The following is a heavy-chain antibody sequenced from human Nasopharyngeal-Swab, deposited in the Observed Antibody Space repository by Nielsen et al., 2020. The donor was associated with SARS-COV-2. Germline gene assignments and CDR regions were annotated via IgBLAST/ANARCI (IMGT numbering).Heavy chain of an antibody. CDR1: GFTFSDYY. CDR2: ISASGRST. Sequence: SLKISCAASGFTFSDYYMAWIRQAPGKGLEWVSYISASGRSTDSADSVKGRFTISRDNAKNSLYLQMNSLRAEDTAVYYCARDPHEGWVYWGQGTLVTVSS. D-gene: IGHD5-24*01. J-gene: IGHJ4*02. CDR3: ARDPHEGWVY. V-gene: IGHV3-11*04.